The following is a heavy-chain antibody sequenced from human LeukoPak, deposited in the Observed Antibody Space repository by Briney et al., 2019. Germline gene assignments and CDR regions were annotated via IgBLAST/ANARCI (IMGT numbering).Heavy chain of an antibody. Sequence: PSETLSLTCTVSGASISSSSYYWSWIRQPPGKGLEWIGSIYYSGTTYYNPSLRGRVTISVDTSKNQFSLKVSSVTAADTAVYYCAGILGIAAAGNDYWGQGTLVTVSS. CDR3: AGILGIAAAGNDY. CDR2: IYYSGTT. J-gene: IGHJ4*02. D-gene: IGHD6-13*01. V-gene: IGHV4-39*07. CDR1: GASISSSSYY.